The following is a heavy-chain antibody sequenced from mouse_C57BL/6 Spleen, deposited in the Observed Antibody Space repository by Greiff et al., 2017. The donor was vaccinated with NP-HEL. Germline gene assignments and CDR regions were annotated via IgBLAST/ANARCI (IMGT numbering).Heavy chain of an antibody. CDR2: IHPSDSAT. CDR3: AMRDAMDY. V-gene: IGHV1-74*01. CDR1: GYTFTSYW. Sequence: QVQLQQPGAELVKPGASVKVSCKASGYTFTSYWMHWVKQRPGQGLEWIGRIHPSDSATNYNQKLKGKATWTVYKTSSKAYMQLSSLTSEDSGVYYCAMRDAMDYWGQGTSVTVSS. J-gene: IGHJ4*01.